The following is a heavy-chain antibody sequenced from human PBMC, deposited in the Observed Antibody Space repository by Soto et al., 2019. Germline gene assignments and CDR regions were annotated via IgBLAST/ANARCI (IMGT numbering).Heavy chain of an antibody. CDR1: GGSISSGGYY. J-gene: IGHJ4*02. CDR3: ASLKGITGTHLDY. CDR2: IYYSGST. Sequence: QVQLQESGPGLVKPSQTLSLTCTVSGGSISSGGYYWRWIRQHPGKGLEWIGYIYYSGSTYYNPSLKSRVTISVDTSKNQFSLKLSSVTAADTAVYYCASLKGITGTHLDYWGQGTLVTVSS. D-gene: IGHD1-20*01. V-gene: IGHV4-31*03.